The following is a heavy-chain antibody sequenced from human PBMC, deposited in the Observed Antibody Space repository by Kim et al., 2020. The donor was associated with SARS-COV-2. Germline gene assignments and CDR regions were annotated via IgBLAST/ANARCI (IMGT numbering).Heavy chain of an antibody. CDR3: ARTGTLGFGAGTYSPPNS. D-gene: IGHD3-10*01. Sequence: GGSLRLSCAASGFSVSGNYMSWVRQSARKGLEWVAVIYIGGNTFYADSVKGRFTISRDNSKNTLYLQMSSLRAEDTAVYYCARTGTLGFGAGTYSPPNSWGQGSLVIGSS. CDR1: GFSVSGNY. J-gene: IGHJ1*01. V-gene: IGHV3-66*01. CDR2: IYIGGNT.